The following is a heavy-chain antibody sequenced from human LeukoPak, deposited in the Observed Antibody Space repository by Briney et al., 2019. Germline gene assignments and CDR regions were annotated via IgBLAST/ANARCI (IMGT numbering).Heavy chain of an antibody. V-gene: IGHV5-51*01. CDR3: ARRESSGSIDY. D-gene: IGHD6-19*01. CDR1: GYSFTNYW. CDR2: IYPGESAI. J-gene: IGHJ4*02. Sequence: GESLKISCKGSGYSFTNYWIGWVRQVPGKGLEWMGIIYPGESAIRYSPSFQGQVTISADKSISTAYLQWSSLKASDTAMYYCARRESSGSIDYWGQGTLFTLSS.